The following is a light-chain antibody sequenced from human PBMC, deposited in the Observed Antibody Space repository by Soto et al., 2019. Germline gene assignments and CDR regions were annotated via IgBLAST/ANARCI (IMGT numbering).Light chain of an antibody. J-gene: IGLJ2*01. Sequence: QSVLTQPASVSGSPGQSITISCTGTSSDVGGYGYVSWYQHHPGKAPKLIIYEVNNRPSGVSHRFSGSKSGNTASLTISGLQAEDEADYYCTSSTASRTLIFGGGTKLTVL. CDR2: EVN. V-gene: IGLV2-14*01. CDR1: SSDVGGYGY. CDR3: TSSTASRTLI.